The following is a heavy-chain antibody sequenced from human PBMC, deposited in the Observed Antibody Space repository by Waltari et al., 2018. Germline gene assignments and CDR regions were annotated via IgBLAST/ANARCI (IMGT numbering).Heavy chain of an antibody. D-gene: IGHD1-26*01. J-gene: IGHJ4*02. CDR2: ISGSGGTT. Sequence: HMGESGGGLVQPGGSLRLSCTASGFTLSNYAMYWVRQAPGKGLEWISVISGSGGTTNHADSVKGRFTISRDNSKNTLFLQMNSLRAEDTAVYYCAKPGVGTTRNYYFDHWGQGTLVAVSS. CDR1: GFTLSNYA. V-gene: IGHV3-23*04. CDR3: AKPGVGTTRNYYFDH.